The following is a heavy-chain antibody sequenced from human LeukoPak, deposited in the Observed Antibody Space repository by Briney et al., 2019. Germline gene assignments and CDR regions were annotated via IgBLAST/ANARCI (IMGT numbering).Heavy chain of an antibody. J-gene: IGHJ3*02. V-gene: IGHV4-34*01. CDR1: GGSFSGYY. D-gene: IGHD3-10*01. Sequence: IPSETLSLTCAVYGGSFSGYYWGWIRQPPGKTLEWIGSIYSSGSTYYNPSLKSRVIIMIDTPKNHFSLTLSSVTAADTAVYYCARSDGYGLVGIWGQGTMVTVSS. CDR2: IYSSGST. CDR3: ARSDGYGLVGI.